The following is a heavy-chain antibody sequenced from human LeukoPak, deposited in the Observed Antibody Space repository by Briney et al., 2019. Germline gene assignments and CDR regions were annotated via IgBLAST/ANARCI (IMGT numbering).Heavy chain of an antibody. CDR1: GGTFSSYA. Sequence: SVKVSCKASGGTFSSYAISWVRQAPGQGLEWMGGIIPIFGTANYAQKFQGRVTITAGESTSTAYMELSSLRSEDTAVYYCAREITGTTVRFYYYMDVWGKGTTVTVSS. V-gene: IGHV1-69*01. CDR3: AREITGTTVRFYYYMDV. D-gene: IGHD1-7*01. J-gene: IGHJ6*03. CDR2: IIPIFGTA.